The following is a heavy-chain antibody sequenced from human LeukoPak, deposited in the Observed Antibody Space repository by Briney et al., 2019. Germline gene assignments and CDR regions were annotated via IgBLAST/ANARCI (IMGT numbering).Heavy chain of an antibody. CDR1: GGSISSSSYY. J-gene: IGHJ3*02. CDR3: ASVVVITEALDI. CDR2: IYYSGST. Sequence: SETLSLTCTVSGGSISSSSYYWGWIRQPPGKGLEWIGSIYYSGSTYYNPSLKSRVTISVDTSKNQFSLKLSSVTAADTAVYYCASVVVITEALDIWGQGTMVTVSS. D-gene: IGHD3-22*01. V-gene: IGHV4-39*01.